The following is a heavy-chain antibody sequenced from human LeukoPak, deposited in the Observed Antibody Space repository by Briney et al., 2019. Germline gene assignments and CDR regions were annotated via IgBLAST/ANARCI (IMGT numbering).Heavy chain of an antibody. D-gene: IGHD2-2*01. CDR1: GYTFTSYG. J-gene: IGHJ3*02. CDR3: ARGRSDIVLVPGARFRAYDAFDI. CDR2: ISAYNGNT. V-gene: IGHV1-18*01. Sequence: GASVKVSCKASGYTFTSYGISWVRQAPGQGLEWMGWISAYNGNTNYAQKLQGRVTMTTDTSTSTAYMELSSLRSEDTAIYYCARGRSDIVLVPGARFRAYDAFDIWGQGTMVTVSS.